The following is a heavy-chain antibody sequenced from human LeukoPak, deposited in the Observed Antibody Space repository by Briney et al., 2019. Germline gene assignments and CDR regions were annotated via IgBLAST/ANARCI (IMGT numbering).Heavy chain of an antibody. Sequence: PSETQSLTCTVSGGSISSGGYYWSWIRQYPRDALEWIGYIYHSGSTYYNPSLKSRITISVDTSKNQFSLDLSSVTAADTAVYYCATYGDHAFDYWGQGTLVTVSS. CDR2: IYHSGST. V-gene: IGHV4-31*03. CDR3: ATYGDHAFDY. CDR1: GGSISSGGYY. D-gene: IGHD4-17*01. J-gene: IGHJ4*02.